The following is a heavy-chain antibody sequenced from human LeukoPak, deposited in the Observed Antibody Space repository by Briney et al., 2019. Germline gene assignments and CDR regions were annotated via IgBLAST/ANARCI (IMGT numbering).Heavy chain of an antibody. CDR1: GGSFSGYY. CDR3: AREYTMVRGVIITGWFDP. J-gene: IGHJ5*02. Sequence: KPSETLSLTCAVYGGSFSGYYWSWIRQPPGKGLGWIGGINHSGSTNYNPSLKSRVTISVDTSKNQFSLKLSSVTAADTAVYYCAREYTMVRGVIITGWFDPWGQGTLVTVSS. V-gene: IGHV4-34*01. D-gene: IGHD3-10*01. CDR2: INHSGST.